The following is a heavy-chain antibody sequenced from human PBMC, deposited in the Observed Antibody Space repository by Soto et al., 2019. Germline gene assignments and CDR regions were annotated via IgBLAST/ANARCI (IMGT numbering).Heavy chain of an antibody. D-gene: IGHD3-22*01. CDR1: GFTFSGPA. CDR3: TRHQDTYYYDSSGYYAVDY. CDR2: IRSKANSYAT. Sequence: PGGSLRLSCAASGFTFSGPAMHWVRQASGKGLEWVGRIRSKANSYATAYAASVKGRFTISRDDSKNTAYLQMNSLKTEDTAVYYCTRHQDTYYYDSSGYYAVDYWGQGILVTVSS. V-gene: IGHV3-73*01. J-gene: IGHJ4*02.